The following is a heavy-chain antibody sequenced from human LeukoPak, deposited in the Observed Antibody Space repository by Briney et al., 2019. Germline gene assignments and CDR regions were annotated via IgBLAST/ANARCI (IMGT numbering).Heavy chain of an antibody. Sequence: GGSLRLSCAASGFTFSSYAMSWVRQAPGKGLEWVSAISGRGGSTYYADSVKGRFTISRDNSKNTLYLQMNSLRAEDTAVYYCAKDDGSGSYYNPYYFDYWGQGTLVTVSS. J-gene: IGHJ4*02. D-gene: IGHD3-10*01. CDR3: AKDDGSGSYYNPYYFDY. CDR1: GFTFSSYA. V-gene: IGHV3-23*01. CDR2: ISGRGGST.